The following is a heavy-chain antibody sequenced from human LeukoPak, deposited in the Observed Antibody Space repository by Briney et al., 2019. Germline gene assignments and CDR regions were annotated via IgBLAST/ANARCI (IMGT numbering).Heavy chain of an antibody. V-gene: IGHV3-30*14. CDR3: ARVQHDYGDSRPYYYYYGMDV. CDR1: GFTFSSYA. D-gene: IGHD4-17*01. J-gene: IGHJ6*02. CDR2: ISYDGSNK. Sequence: GGSLRLSCAASGFTFSSYAMHWVRRAPGKGLEWVAVISYDGSNKYYADSVKGRFTISRDNSKNTLYLQMNSLRAEDTAVYYCARVQHDYGDSRPYYYYYGMDVWGQGTTVTVSS.